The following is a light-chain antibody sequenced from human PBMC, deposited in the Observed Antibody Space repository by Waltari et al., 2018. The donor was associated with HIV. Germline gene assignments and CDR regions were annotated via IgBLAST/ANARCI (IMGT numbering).Light chain of an antibody. CDR1: SSDVGGYDS. CDR3: CSYAGTYTYVL. Sequence: QSALTQPRSVSGSPGQSVTISCTGTSSDVGGYDSVYWYLQNPGKVPKLIIYEVIKRPGVPDRFSGSKSGNTASLTISGLQTEDEADYFCCSYAGTYTYVLFGGGTKLTVL. V-gene: IGLV2-11*01. CDR2: EVI. J-gene: IGLJ3*02.